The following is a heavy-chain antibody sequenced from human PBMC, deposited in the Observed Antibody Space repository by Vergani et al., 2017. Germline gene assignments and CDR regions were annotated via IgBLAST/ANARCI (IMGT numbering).Heavy chain of an antibody. J-gene: IGHJ6*03. CDR3: ARGRYYYGSGSYRYYYYDMDG. Sequence: QVQLQQWGAGLLKPSETLSLTCAVYGGSFSGYYWSWIRQPPGKGLEWIGEINHSGSTNYNPSLKSRVTISVDTSKNQFSLKLSSVTAADTAVDYCARGRYYYGSGSYRYYYYDMDGWGKGTTVTVSS. CDR1: GGSFSGYY. D-gene: IGHD3-10*01. V-gene: IGHV4-34*01. CDR2: INHSGST.